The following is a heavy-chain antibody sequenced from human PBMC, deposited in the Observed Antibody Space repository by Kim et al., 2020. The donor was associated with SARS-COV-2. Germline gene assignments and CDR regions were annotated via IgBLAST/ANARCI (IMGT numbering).Heavy chain of an antibody. CDR3: ARSTFFGYDSSGYYSNWFDP. J-gene: IGHJ5*02. V-gene: IGHV3-7*04. D-gene: IGHD3-22*01. Sequence: RFTISRDNAKNSLYLQMNSLRAEDTAVYYCARSTFFGYDSSGYYSNWFDPWGQGTLVTVSS.